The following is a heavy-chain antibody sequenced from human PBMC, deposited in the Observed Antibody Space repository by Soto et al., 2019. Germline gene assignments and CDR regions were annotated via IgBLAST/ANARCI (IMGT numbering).Heavy chain of an antibody. CDR3: ARGGQGIQLWLDAFDI. V-gene: IGHV3-74*01. Sequence: GGSLRLSCAASGFTFSSYWMHWVRQAPGKGLVWVSRINSDGSSTSYADSVKGRFTISRDNAKNTLYLQMNSLRAEDTAVYYCARGGQGIQLWLDAFDIWGQGTMVTVS. D-gene: IGHD5-18*01. CDR2: INSDGSST. J-gene: IGHJ3*02. CDR1: GFTFSSYW.